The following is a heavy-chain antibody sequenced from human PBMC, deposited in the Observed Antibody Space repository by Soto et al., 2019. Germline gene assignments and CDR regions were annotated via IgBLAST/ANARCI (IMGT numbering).Heavy chain of an antibody. CDR1: GYTFTSYD. Sequence: GASVKVSCKASGYTFTSYDMHWVRQAPGQGLEWMGIINPSSGSTTYAQKFQGRVTMTRDTSTSTVYMELSSLRSEDTAVYYCTRVAEWEPFDYWGQGTLVTVSS. D-gene: IGHD1-26*01. V-gene: IGHV1-46*03. CDR3: TRVAEWEPFDY. J-gene: IGHJ4*02. CDR2: INPSSGST.